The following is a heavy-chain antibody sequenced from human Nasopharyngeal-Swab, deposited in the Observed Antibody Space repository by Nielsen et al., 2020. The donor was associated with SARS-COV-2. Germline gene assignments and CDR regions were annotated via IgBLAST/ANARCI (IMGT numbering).Heavy chain of an antibody. CDR1: GGSFSGYY. V-gene: IGHV4-34*01. CDR2: INHSGST. Sequence: GSLRLSCAVSGGSFSGYYWTWIRQPPGKGLEWIGEINHSGSTNYNPSLKSRVTISVDTSKNQFSLKLSSVTAADTAVYYCARGNVLRYFDWFPHWYFDLWGRGTLVTVSS. D-gene: IGHD3-9*01. J-gene: IGHJ2*01. CDR3: ARGNVLRYFDWFPHWYFDL.